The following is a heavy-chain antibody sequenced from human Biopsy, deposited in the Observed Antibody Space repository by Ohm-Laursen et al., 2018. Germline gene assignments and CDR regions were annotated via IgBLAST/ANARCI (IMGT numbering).Heavy chain of an antibody. Sequence: ASVKVSCKAPADSFVGYDIHWIRQAPGQGLEWMGGFDREERKTVYAEKFQGRVTMTEDTSTDTVYMEVTSLRSDDTAVYYCATGPYYDTRFYYNVRPFDFWGQGTLVTVSS. J-gene: IGHJ4*02. V-gene: IGHV1-24*01. CDR1: ADSFVGYD. CDR2: FDREERKT. CDR3: ATGPYYDTRFYYNVRPFDF. D-gene: IGHD3-10*01.